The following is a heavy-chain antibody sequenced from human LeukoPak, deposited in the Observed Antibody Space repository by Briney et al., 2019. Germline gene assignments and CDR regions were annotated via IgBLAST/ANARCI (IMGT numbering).Heavy chain of an antibody. D-gene: IGHD6-6*01. CDR3: ARAGQLVRIDY. V-gene: IGHV1-46*01. CDR1: GYSFTSYY. J-gene: IGHJ4*02. CDR2: INPSGGST. Sequence: ASVKVSCKASGYSFTSYYMHWVRQAPGQGLEWMRIINPSGGSTSYAQKFQGRVTMTRDMSTSTLYMELSSLRSEDTAVYYCARAGQLVRIDYWGQGTLVTVSS.